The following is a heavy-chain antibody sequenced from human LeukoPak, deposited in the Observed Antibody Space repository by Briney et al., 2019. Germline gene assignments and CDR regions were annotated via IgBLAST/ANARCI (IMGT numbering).Heavy chain of an antibody. CDR3: ARDYTPYGDDILTGGDYDY. CDR2: INPNSGGT. V-gene: IGHV1-2*02. D-gene: IGHD3-9*01. J-gene: IGHJ4*02. Sequence: ASVKVSCKASGYTFTGYYMHWVRQAPGQGLEWMGWINPNSGGTNYAQKFQGRVTMTRDTSISTAYMELSRLRSDDTAVYYCARDYTPYGDDILTGGDYDYWGQGTLVTVSS. CDR1: GYTFTGYY.